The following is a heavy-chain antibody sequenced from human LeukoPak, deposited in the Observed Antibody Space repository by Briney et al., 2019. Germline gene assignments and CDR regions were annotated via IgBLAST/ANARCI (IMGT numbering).Heavy chain of an antibody. D-gene: IGHD3-22*01. V-gene: IGHV4-34*01. CDR3: ARGRKDYYDSSGYYLPFDY. J-gene: IGHJ4*02. CDR2: INHSGST. Sequence: SETLSLTCAVYGGSFSGYYWSWIRQPPGKGLEWIGEINHSGSTNCNPSLKSRVTISVDTSKNQFSLKLSSVTAADTAVYYCARGRKDYYDSSGYYLPFDYWGQGTLVTVSS. CDR1: GGSFSGYY.